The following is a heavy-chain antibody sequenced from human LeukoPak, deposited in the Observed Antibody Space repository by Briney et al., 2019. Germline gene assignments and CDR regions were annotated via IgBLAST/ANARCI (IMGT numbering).Heavy chain of an antibody. Sequence: SETLSLTCTVSGGSISSSSYYWGWIRQPPGKGLEWIGSIYYSGSTYYNPSLKSRVTISVDTSKNQFSLKLSSVTAADTAVYYCARETTVRTLDIWGQGTMVTVSS. J-gene: IGHJ3*02. D-gene: IGHD4-17*01. CDR3: ARETTVRTLDI. CDR1: GGSISSSSYY. CDR2: IYYSGST. V-gene: IGHV4-39*07.